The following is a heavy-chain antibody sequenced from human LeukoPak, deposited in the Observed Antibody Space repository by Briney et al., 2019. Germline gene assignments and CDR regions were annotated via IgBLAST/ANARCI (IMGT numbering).Heavy chain of an antibody. V-gene: IGHV3-30*04. D-gene: IGHD6-6*01. Sequence: GGSLRLSCAASGFTFSSYAMHWVRQAPGKGLEWVAVISYDGSNKYYADSVKGRFTISRDNSKNTLYLQMNSLRAEDTAVYYCARGERIAARHYYMDVWGKGTTVTVSS. J-gene: IGHJ6*03. CDR1: GFTFSSYA. CDR2: ISYDGSNK. CDR3: ARGERIAARHYYMDV.